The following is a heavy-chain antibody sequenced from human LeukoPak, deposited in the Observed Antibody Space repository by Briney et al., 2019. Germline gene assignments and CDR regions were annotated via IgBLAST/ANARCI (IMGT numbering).Heavy chain of an antibody. CDR1: GFTFNNYA. Sequence: GGSLRLSCAASGFTFNNYAMSWVRQAPGEGLEWVSGINTDGSSTSYADSVKGRFTISRDNAKNTLYLQMNSLRAEDTAVYYCARDHYVDFDYWGQGTLVTVSS. CDR2: INTDGSST. D-gene: IGHD3-16*01. CDR3: ARDHYVDFDY. V-gene: IGHV3-74*01. J-gene: IGHJ4*02.